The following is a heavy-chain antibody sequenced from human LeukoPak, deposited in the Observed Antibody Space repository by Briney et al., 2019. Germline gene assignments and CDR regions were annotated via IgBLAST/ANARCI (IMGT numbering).Heavy chain of an antibody. J-gene: IGHJ4*02. D-gene: IGHD6-19*01. V-gene: IGHV3-30*18. CDR3: AKDLRRYSSGWYALDY. CDR2: ISYDGSNK. Sequence: GGSLRLSCAASGITFSSHGMSWVRQAPGKGLEWVAVISYDGSNKYYADSVKGRFTISRDNSKNTLYLQMNSLRAEDTAVYYCAKDLRRYSSGWYALDYWGQGTLVTVSS. CDR1: GITFSSHG.